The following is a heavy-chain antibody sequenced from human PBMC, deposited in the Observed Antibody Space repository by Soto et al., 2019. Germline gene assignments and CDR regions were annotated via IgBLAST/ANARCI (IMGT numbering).Heavy chain of an antibody. V-gene: IGHV1-18*01. D-gene: IGHD1-26*01. CDR2: ISAYNGNT. J-gene: IGHJ4*02. Sequence: ASVKVSCKASGYTFTSYGISWVRQAPGQGLEWMGWISAYNGNTNYAQKLQGRVTMTTDTSTSTAYMELRSLRSDDTAVYYCARDTYAVNIVGGVDYWGQGTLVTVSS. CDR1: GYTFTSYG. CDR3: ARDTYAVNIVGGVDY.